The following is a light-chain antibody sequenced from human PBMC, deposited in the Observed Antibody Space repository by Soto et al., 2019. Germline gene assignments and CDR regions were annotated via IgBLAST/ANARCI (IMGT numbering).Light chain of an antibody. CDR2: GVS. J-gene: IGKJ1*01. V-gene: IGKV3-20*01. Sequence: VLPQSPGTLSLSQGESATLSCRASNSVSSSYFAWSQHKPGQAPRLLIYGVSSRATGIPDRFSGSGSGTDFTLTISRLEPEDFAVYYCQHYGSPSGTFGHGTKVELK. CDR3: QHYGSPSGT. CDR1: NSVSSSY.